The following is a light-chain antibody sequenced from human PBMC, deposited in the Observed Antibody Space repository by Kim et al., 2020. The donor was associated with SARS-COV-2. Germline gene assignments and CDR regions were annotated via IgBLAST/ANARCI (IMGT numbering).Light chain of an antibody. Sequence: LSPGAPTPPPSRASQTIADNPVAWYQQRSCQPPRLVIYGGSIRATGISDRFSGSGSGTDYTLTITRLGPEDFGVYYCQHFAGSPRAFGQGTQV. V-gene: IGKV3-20*01. CDR1: QTIADNP. J-gene: IGKJ1*01. CDR3: QHFAGSPRA. CDR2: GGS.